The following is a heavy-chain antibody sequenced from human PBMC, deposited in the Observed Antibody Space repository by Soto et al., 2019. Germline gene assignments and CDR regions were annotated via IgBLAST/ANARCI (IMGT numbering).Heavy chain of an antibody. CDR1: GFTFSSYA. CDR3: AKGGDTYSSGYYNWFDP. D-gene: IGHD6-19*01. J-gene: IGHJ5*02. CDR2: ISGSGGST. Sequence: GGSLRLSCAASGFTFSSYAMHWVRQAPGKGLEWVSAISGSGGSTYYADSVKGRFTISRDNSKNTLYLQMNSLRAEETAVYYCAKGGDTYSSGYYNWFDPWGQGTLVTVSS. V-gene: IGHV3-23*01.